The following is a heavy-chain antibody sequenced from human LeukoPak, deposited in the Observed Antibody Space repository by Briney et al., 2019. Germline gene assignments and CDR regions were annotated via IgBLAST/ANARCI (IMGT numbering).Heavy chain of an antibody. Sequence: GGSLRLSCAASGFTFSSHGMHWVRQAPGKGLEWVTFIRYDGSNKYYADSVKGRFTISRDNSKNTLYLQMNSLRAEDTAVYYCAKDSSPHIVVVTALNWFDPWGQGTLVTVSS. CDR2: IRYDGSNK. CDR3: AKDSSPHIVVVTALNWFDP. V-gene: IGHV3-30*02. CDR1: GFTFSSHG. D-gene: IGHD2-21*02. J-gene: IGHJ5*02.